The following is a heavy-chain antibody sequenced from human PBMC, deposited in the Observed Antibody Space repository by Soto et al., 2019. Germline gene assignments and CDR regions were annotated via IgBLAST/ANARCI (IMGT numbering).Heavy chain of an antibody. J-gene: IGHJ3*02. CDR2: IKPDGSEK. CDR1: GFTFSSYS. Sequence: TGVSLRLSCAASGFTFSSYSMNWVSKAPGKGLEWVANIKPDGSEKWYVDSVKGRFTISRDNAKNSLYLQMISLRVEDTAMYYCARGDYHDTSGPFSDAFDIWGQGTMVTVSS. V-gene: IGHV3-7*04. D-gene: IGHD3-22*01. CDR3: ARGDYHDTSGPFSDAFDI.